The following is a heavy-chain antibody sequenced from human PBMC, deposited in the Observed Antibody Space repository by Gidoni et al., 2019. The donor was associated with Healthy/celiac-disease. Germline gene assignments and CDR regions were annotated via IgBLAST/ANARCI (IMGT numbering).Heavy chain of an antibody. CDR2: IYYSGST. CDR1: GGFISSSSYY. J-gene: IGHJ4*02. D-gene: IGHD1-26*01. V-gene: IGHV4-39*01. Sequence: QLQLQESGPGLVKPSETLSLTCTVSGGFISSSSYYWGWIRQPPGKGLEWIGSIYYSGSTYYNPSLKSRVTISVDTSKNQFSLKLSSVTAADTAVYYCARLQYSGSSYFDYWGQGTLVTVSS. CDR3: ARLQYSGSSYFDY.